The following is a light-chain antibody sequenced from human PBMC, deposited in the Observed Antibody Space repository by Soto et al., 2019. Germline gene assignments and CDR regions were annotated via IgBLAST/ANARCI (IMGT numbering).Light chain of an antibody. CDR3: QQSDSTPYS. CDR1: QSISSY. Sequence: DIQLPQSPSSLSASVGDRVTITCRASQSISSYLTWYQQKPGKAPKLLLYAASSLQSEVPSRFSGGGSGPDVTLTISRLPSEDFATYDCQQSDSTPYSFGQGTNLEIK. CDR2: AAS. J-gene: IGKJ2*03. V-gene: IGKV1-39*01.